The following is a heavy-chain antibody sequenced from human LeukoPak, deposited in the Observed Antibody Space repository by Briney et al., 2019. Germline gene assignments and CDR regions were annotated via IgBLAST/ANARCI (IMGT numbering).Heavy chain of an antibody. D-gene: IGHD1-26*01. CDR1: GDTFSSYA. CDR2: VIPIFGTA. CDR3: ARDLGGTYSSENWFDP. Sequence: SVKVSCKASGDTFSSYAISWVRQAPGQGLEWMGGVIPIFGTADYAQKFQGRVTITADKFTTTAYMELSSLRSEDTAVYYCARDLGGTYSSENWFDPWGQGTLVTVSS. V-gene: IGHV1-69*06. J-gene: IGHJ5*02.